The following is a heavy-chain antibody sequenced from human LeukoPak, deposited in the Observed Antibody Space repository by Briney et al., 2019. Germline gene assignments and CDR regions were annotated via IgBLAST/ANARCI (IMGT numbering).Heavy chain of an antibody. D-gene: IGHD3-22*01. Sequence: GGSLRLSCAASGFTFSSYAMHWVRQAPGKGLEWVAVISYDGSNKYYADSVKGRFTISRDNSKNTLCLQMNSLRAEDTAVYYCARDYNYYDSSGYPYEANDYWGQGTLVTVSS. J-gene: IGHJ4*02. CDR1: GFTFSSYA. CDR3: ARDYNYYDSSGYPYEANDY. CDR2: ISYDGSNK. V-gene: IGHV3-30*04.